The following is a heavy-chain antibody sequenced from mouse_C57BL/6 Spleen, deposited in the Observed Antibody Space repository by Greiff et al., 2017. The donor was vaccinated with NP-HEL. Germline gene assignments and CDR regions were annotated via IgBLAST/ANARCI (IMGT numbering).Heavy chain of an antibody. V-gene: IGHV5-16*01. J-gene: IGHJ2*01. Sequence: EVKVVESEGGLVQPGSSMKLSCTASGFTFSDYYMAWVRQVPEKGLEWVANINYDGSSTYYLDSLKSRFIISRDNAKNILYLQMSSLKSEDTATYYCARVYYYGSSHYFDYWGQGTTLTVSS. CDR2: INYDGSST. CDR1: GFTFSDYY. CDR3: ARVYYYGSSHYFDY. D-gene: IGHD1-1*01.